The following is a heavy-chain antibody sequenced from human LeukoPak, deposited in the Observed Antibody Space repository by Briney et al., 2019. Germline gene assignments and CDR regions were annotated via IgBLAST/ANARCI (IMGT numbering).Heavy chain of an antibody. CDR1: GFTFSSYG. CDR3: ARGGTAYFDL. CDR2: IYHSGST. D-gene: IGHD2-15*01. V-gene: IGHV4-4*02. J-gene: IGHJ2*01. Sequence: PGGTLRLSCAASGFTFSSYGMHWVRQTPGKGLEWIGEIYHSGSTNYNPSLKSRVTISVDKSKNQFSLKLSSVTAADTAVYYCARGGTAYFDLWGRGTLVTVSS.